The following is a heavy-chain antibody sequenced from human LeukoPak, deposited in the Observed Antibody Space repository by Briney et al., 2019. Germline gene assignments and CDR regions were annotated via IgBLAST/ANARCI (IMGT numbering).Heavy chain of an antibody. V-gene: IGHV1-46*01. CDR1: GYPFTSYY. CDR3: ASVWAISSAGPLGC. Sequence: ASVKVSCKASGYPFTSYYIHWVRQAPGQGLEWMGIIDPRGGSTSYAQKFQGRVSMTRDTSTSTVYLDQSSLRSEDTAMYYCASVWAISSAGPLGCWGQGTLVTVSS. D-gene: IGHD6-13*01. J-gene: IGHJ4*02. CDR2: IDPRGGST.